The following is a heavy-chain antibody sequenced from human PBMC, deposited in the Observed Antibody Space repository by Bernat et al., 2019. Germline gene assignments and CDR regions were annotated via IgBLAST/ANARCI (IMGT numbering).Heavy chain of an antibody. CDR1: GFSFSGYW. CDR3: ARKRPLGQWLYYYYGMDV. D-gene: IGHD6-19*01. Sequence: EVQLVESGGGLVQPGGSLRLSCAASGFSFSGYWMSWVRQAPGKGLEWVANIKQDGSEKYYVDSVKGRFTISRDNAKNSLYLQMNSLRAEDTAVYYCARKRPLGQWLYYYYGMDVWGQGTTVTVSS. J-gene: IGHJ6*02. V-gene: IGHV3-7*03. CDR2: IKQDGSEK.